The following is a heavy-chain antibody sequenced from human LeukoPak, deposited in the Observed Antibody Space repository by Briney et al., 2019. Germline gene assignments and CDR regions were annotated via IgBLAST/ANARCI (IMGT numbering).Heavy chain of an antibody. J-gene: IGHJ3*02. D-gene: IGHD1-26*01. CDR3: ARHDPIVGTPDAFDI. Sequence: SENLSLTCTVSGGSISSYYWSWIRQPPGKGLEWIAYIYYSGSTDYNPSLKSRVTISLDTSKNQFSLKLSSVTAADTAVYYCARHDPIVGTPDAFDIWGQGTMVTVSS. CDR1: GGSISSYY. V-gene: IGHV4-59*08. CDR2: IYYSGST.